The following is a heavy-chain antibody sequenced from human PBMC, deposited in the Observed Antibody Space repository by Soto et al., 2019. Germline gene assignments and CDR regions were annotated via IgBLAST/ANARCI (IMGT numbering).Heavy chain of an antibody. CDR2: IYYSGTT. V-gene: IGHV4-39*01. Sequence: SETLSLTCTVSGDSISSSSYYWGWIRQPPGKGLEWIGDIYYSGTTHYNPSLKSRVTISIDTSKNQFPLHLRSVTAADTAVYYCARLKGMDVWGQGTTVTVS. CDR1: GDSISSSSYY. J-gene: IGHJ6*02. CDR3: ARLKGMDV.